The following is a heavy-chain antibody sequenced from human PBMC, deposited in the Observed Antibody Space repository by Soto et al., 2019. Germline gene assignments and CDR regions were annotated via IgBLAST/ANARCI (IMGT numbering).Heavy chain of an antibody. CDR2: VMPIFGSA. V-gene: IGHV1-69*13. Sequence: SVKVSCKASGGTFSRNTVSWVRQAPGQGLEWMGGVMPIFGSANYAQKFQGRVTITADENTRTVYMELSRLRSEDTAVYYCARQFDSDTTGYYYAYWGQGTLVTVSS. CDR3: ARQFDSDTTGYYYAY. CDR1: GGTFSRNT. D-gene: IGHD3-22*01. J-gene: IGHJ4*02.